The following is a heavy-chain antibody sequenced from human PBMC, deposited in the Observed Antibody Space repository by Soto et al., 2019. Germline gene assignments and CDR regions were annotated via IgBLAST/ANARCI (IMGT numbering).Heavy chain of an antibody. CDR1: GGTFSSYT. D-gene: IGHD2-2*01. V-gene: IGHV1-69*02. CDR3: ARLYCSSTSCYLSSG. J-gene: IGHJ4*02. Sequence: SVKVSCKASGGTFSSYTISWVRQAPGQGLGWMGRIIPILGIANYAQKFQGRVTITADKSTSTAYMELSSLRSEDTAVYYCARLYCSSTSCYLSSGWGQGTLVNVSS. CDR2: IIPILGIA.